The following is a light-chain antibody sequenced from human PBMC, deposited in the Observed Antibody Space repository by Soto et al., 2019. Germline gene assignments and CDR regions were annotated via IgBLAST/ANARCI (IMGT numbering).Light chain of an antibody. J-gene: IGKJ3*01. CDR3: QQRSNS. V-gene: IGKV3-11*01. Sequence: EIVLTQSPATLSLSPGERATLSCRASQSLSSYLAWYQQKPGQAPRLLIYDASNRATGIPARFSGSGSGTDFTLTISSLEPEDFAVYYCQQRSNSFGPGTKVDIK. CDR2: DAS. CDR1: QSLSSY.